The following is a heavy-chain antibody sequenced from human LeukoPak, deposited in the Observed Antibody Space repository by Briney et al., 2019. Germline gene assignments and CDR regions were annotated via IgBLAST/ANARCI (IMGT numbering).Heavy chain of an antibody. V-gene: IGHV4-59*01. D-gene: IGHD6-13*01. CDR3: ARGLGSSSYYGMDV. J-gene: IGHJ6*02. Sequence: SETLSLTCTVSGGSISSYYWSWIRQPPGKGLEWIGYIYYSGSTNYNPSLKSRVTISVDTSKNQFSLKLSSVTAADTAVYYCARGLGSSSYYGMDVWGQGTTVTVSS. CDR2: IYYSGST. CDR1: GGSISSYY.